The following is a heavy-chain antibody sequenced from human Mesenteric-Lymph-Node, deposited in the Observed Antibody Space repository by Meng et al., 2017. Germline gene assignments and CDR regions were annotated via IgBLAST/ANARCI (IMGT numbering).Heavy chain of an antibody. CDR1: GDSLFSNNVA. D-gene: IGHD6-13*01. Sequence: SQTLSLTCAISGDSLFSNNVAWNWIRQSPSRGLEWLGRTYYRSKWYSDYGVSVRSRITINPDTSKNQFSLQLNSVTPEDTAVYYCARYSSSWYLEYWGQGTLVTVSS. V-gene: IGHV6-1*01. CDR2: TYYRSKWYS. CDR3: ARYSSSWYLEY. J-gene: IGHJ4*02.